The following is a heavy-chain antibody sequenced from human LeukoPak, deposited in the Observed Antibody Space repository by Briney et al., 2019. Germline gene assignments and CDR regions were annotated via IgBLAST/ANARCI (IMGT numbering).Heavy chain of an antibody. V-gene: IGHV4-39*07. CDR3: AREGGVGSSWPLDY. Sequence: SETLSLTCTVSGGSISSSSYYWGWIRQPPGKGLEWIGSIYYSGSTYYNPSLKSRVTISVDTSKNQFSLKLSSVTAADTAVYYCAREGGVGSSWPLDYWGQGTLVTVSS. CDR1: GGSISSSSYY. D-gene: IGHD6-13*01. J-gene: IGHJ4*02. CDR2: IYYSGST.